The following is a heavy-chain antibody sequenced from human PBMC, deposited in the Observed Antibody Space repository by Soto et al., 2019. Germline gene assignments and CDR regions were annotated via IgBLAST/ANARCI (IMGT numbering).Heavy chain of an antibody. CDR2: IYHSGST. V-gene: IGHV4-4*02. D-gene: IGHD1-20*01. CDR3: ATDAHAYNWIHAYYGMDV. CDR1: GGSISNINW. J-gene: IGHJ6*02. Sequence: SETLSLTCAVSGGSISNINWWSWVRQPPGKGLEWIGEIYHSGSTNYNPSLKSRATISVDKSKNQFSLKLSSVTAADTAVYYCATDAHAYNWIHAYYGMDVWGQGTAVTVSS.